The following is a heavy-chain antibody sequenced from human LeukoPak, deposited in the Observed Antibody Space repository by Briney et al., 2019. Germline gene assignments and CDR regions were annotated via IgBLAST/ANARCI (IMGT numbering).Heavy chain of an antibody. CDR1: GFTFSGSA. V-gene: IGHV3-30*04. Sequence: PGGSLRLSCAAAGFTFSGSAMHWVRQAPGKGLEWVAVILYDGSNKYYADSVKGRFTISRDNSKNTLYLQMNSLRAEDTAVYYCARDNGGVDGAVPNAFDIWGQGTMVTVSS. J-gene: IGHJ3*02. CDR3: ARDNGGVDGAVPNAFDI. CDR2: ILYDGSNK. D-gene: IGHD3-3*01.